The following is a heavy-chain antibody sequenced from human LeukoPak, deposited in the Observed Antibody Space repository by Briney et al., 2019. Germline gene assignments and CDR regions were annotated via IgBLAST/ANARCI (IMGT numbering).Heavy chain of an antibody. Sequence: PGGSLRLSCAASGFTFSSYSMNWVRQAPGKGLEWVSSISSSSNFIYYADSVKGRFNISRDNAKNSLFMQMTSLRAEDTAVHYCVYYLVGAKRSFDYWGQGTLVTVSS. D-gene: IGHD1-26*01. V-gene: IGHV3-21*01. J-gene: IGHJ4*02. CDR1: GFTFSSYS. CDR3: VYYLVGAKRSFDY. CDR2: ISSSSNFI.